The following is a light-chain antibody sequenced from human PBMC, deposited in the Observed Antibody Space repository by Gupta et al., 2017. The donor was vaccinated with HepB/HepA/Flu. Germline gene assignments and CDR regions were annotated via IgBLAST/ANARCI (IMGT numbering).Light chain of an antibody. V-gene: IGKV1-5*03. CDR2: KAS. CDR1: QSISTW. J-gene: IGKJ2*02. CDR3: QQYNSYPCN. Sequence: DIQMSQSPSILSASVGDRVTITCRASQSISTWLAWYQQKPGKAPNLLIYKASSLESGVPSRFSGSGSGTEFTLTISSLQPDDFATYYCQQYNSYPCNFGQGTKLEIK.